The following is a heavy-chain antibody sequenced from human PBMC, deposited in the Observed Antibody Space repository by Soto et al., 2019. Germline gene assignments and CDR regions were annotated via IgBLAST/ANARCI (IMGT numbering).Heavy chain of an antibody. D-gene: IGHD4-17*01. CDR1: SGPDRSHN. CDR2: VYYTGDT. CDR3: VRQGIDYLHGLVDV. J-gene: IGHJ6*02. Sequence: QVQLQQSGPRLVKPSETLSLTCTVSSGPDRSHNWGWIRQPTGRGLEWIGYVYYTGDTAYNPSLRSRVSISADTATNDISLTLSSVTAADTAVYYCVRQGIDYLHGLVDVWGQRTTVSVSS. V-gene: IGHV4-59*08.